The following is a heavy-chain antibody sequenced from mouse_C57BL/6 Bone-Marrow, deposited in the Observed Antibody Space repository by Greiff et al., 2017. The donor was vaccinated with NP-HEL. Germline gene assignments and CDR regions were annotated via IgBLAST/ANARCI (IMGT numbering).Heavy chain of an antibody. D-gene: IGHD1-1*01. CDR3: ARRYYYGRGAWFAY. J-gene: IGHJ3*01. V-gene: IGHV5-12*01. CDR2: ISNGGGST. CDR1: GFTFSDYY. Sequence: EVMLVESGGGLVQPGGSLKLSCAASGFTFSDYYMYWVRQTPEKRLEWVAYISNGGGSTYYPDTVKGRFTISRDNAKNTLYLQMSRLKSEDTAMYYCARRYYYGRGAWFAYWGQGTLVTVSA.